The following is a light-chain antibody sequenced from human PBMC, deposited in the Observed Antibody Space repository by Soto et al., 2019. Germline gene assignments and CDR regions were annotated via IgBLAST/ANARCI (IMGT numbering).Light chain of an antibody. CDR3: AAWDDSMNGPV. V-gene: IGLV1-44*01. Sequence: QSVLTQPPSASGTPGQGVTISCSGSSSNIGSNIVNWYQQLPGTAPKVLIYSTNQRPSGVPDRLSGSKSCTSASLAISGLQSEDEADYYCAAWDDSMNGPVFGGGTKLTVL. CDR1: SSNIGSNI. CDR2: STN. J-gene: IGLJ3*02.